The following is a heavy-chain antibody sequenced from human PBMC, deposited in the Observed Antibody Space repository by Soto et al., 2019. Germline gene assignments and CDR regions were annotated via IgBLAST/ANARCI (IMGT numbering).Heavy chain of an antibody. J-gene: IGHJ4*02. Sequence: QVQLVESGGGLVQPGRSLRLSCAASGFTFSSYGIHWVRQAPGKGLEWVAVVSSDGYTTYYGDSVKGRFTISRDNSKNTLYLQMNSLRTDDTAVYYCAKEPTIAAINFDYSGQGTLVTVSS. CDR3: AKEPTIAAINFDY. CDR1: GFTFSSYG. CDR2: VSSDGYTT. D-gene: IGHD6-6*01. V-gene: IGHV3-30*18.